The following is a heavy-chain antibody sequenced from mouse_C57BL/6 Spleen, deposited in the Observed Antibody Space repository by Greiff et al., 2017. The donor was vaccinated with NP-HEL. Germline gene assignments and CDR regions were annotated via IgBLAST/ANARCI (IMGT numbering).Heavy chain of an antibody. J-gene: IGHJ2*01. CDR1: GYAFSSSW. V-gene: IGHV1-82*01. D-gene: IGHD4-1*01. CDR2: IYPGGGGT. Sequence: VQLQQSGPELVKPGASVKISCKASGYAFSSSWMNWVKQRPGKGLEWIGRIYPGGGGTNYNGKFKGKATQTADKSSSTAYRQLSSLTSEDSAVSSCARWDVGYWGQGTTLTVSS. CDR3: ARWDVGY.